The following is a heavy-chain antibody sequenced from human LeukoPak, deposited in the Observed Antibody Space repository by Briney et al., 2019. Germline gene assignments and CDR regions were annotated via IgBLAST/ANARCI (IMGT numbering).Heavy chain of an antibody. V-gene: IGHV4-39*07. CDR2: IYHSGST. CDR3: AGAPPYGSDWSKGVFDY. D-gene: IGHD6-19*01. CDR1: GGSISSSSYY. Sequence: SETLSLTCTVSGGSISSSSYYWGWIRQPPGKGLEWIGSIYHSGSTYYNPSLKSRVTISVDTSKNQFSLKLSSVTAADTAVYYCAGAPPYGSDWSKGVFDYWGQGTLVTVSS. J-gene: IGHJ4*02.